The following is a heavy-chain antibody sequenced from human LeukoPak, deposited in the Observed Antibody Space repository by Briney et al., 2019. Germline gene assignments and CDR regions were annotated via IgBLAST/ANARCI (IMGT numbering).Heavy chain of an antibody. Sequence: ASVKVSCKASGYTFTSYGISWVRQAPGQGLEWMGWISAYNGNTNYAQKLQGRVTMTTDTSTSTAYMELRSLRSDDTAVYYCARDPSIAVAGITYYYGMDVWGQGTTVTVSS. CDR3: ARDPSIAVAGITYYYGMDV. CDR2: ISAYNGNT. CDR1: GYTFTSYG. D-gene: IGHD6-19*01. J-gene: IGHJ6*02. V-gene: IGHV1-18*01.